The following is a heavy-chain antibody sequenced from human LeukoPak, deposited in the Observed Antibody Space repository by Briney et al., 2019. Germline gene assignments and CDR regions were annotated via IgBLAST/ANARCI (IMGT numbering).Heavy chain of an antibody. J-gene: IGHJ4*02. V-gene: IGHV3-74*01. CDR1: GFTFSSYW. CDR3: SRRVAVAGDY. D-gene: IGHD6-19*01. CDR2: INSEGSST. Sequence: GGSLRLSCAASGFTFSSYWMHWVRQAPGKGLVWVSRINSEGSSTTYAYSVNGRFSISRDKDKNTKYLQMNSLRAEDTAVYYCSRRVAVAGDYWGQGTLVTVSS.